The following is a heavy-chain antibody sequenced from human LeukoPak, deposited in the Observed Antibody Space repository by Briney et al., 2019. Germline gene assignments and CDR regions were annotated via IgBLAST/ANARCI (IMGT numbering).Heavy chain of an antibody. CDR3: ARSKKDAFDI. J-gene: IGHJ3*02. CDR1: GGSISSYY. Sequence: SETLSLTCTVSGGSISSYYWSWIRQPPGKGLEWIGYIYYSGSTNYNPSLKSRVSISVDTSKNQFSLKLSSVTAADTAVYYCARSKKDAFDIWGQGTMVTVSS. V-gene: IGHV4-59*01. CDR2: IYYSGST.